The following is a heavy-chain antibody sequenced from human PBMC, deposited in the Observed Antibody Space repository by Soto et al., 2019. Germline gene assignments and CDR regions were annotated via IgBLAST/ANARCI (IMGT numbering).Heavy chain of an antibody. CDR1: GGSISSGAYY. J-gene: IGHJ4*02. Sequence: QVQLQESGPGLVKPSQTLSLTCTVSGGSISSGAYYWSWIRQPPGKGLAWIGYIYYRGSTYYNPSLNSRVTISVDTSKNQFSLKLSSVTAADTAVYYCASQDGSYFSLDYWGQGTLVTVSS. V-gene: IGHV4-30-4*01. CDR2: IYYRGST. D-gene: IGHD1-26*01. CDR3: ASQDGSYFSLDY.